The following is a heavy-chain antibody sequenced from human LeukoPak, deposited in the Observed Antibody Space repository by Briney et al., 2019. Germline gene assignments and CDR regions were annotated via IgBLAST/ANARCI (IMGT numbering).Heavy chain of an antibody. CDR1: GGSITSGSNF. Sequence: PSETLSLTCAVAGGSITSGSNFWGWIRQPPGKGLEWIGSIYYTGTTYCNPSVKSRVTISIDTSKNQFSLKLTSVTAADTAVYFCARRVRAAYWYFDLWGRRTMVTAS. J-gene: IGHJ2*01. V-gene: IGHV4-39*07. CDR3: ARRVRAAYWYFDL. CDR2: IYYTGTT. D-gene: IGHD6-13*01.